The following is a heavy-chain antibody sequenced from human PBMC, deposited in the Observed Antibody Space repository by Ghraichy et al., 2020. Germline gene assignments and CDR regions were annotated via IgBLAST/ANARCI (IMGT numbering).Heavy chain of an antibody. Sequence: SLNISCAASGFTFSSYAMHWVRQAPGKGLEWVAVISYDGSNKYYADSVKGRFTISRDNSKNTLYLQMNNLRAEDTAVYYCARVREAFDIWGQGTMVTVSS. D-gene: IGHD3-10*01. CDR2: ISYDGSNK. CDR1: GFTFSSYA. V-gene: IGHV3-30-3*01. CDR3: ARVREAFDI. J-gene: IGHJ3*02.